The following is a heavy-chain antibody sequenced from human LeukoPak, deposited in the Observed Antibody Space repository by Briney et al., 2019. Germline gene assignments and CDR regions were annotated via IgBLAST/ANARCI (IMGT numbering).Heavy chain of an antibody. Sequence: GASVNVSCTASGYTFTGYYMHWVRQAPGQGLEWMGRINPNSGGTNYAQKFQGRVTMTRDTSISTAYMELSRLRSDDTAVYYCARGYYDFWSGYSSLYGMDVWGQGTTVTVSS. V-gene: IGHV1-2*06. CDR2: INPNSGGT. J-gene: IGHJ6*02. D-gene: IGHD3-3*01. CDR1: GYTFTGYY. CDR3: ARGYYDFWSGYSSLYGMDV.